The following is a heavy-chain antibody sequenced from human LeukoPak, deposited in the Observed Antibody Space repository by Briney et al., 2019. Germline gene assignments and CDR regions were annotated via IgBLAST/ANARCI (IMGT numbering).Heavy chain of an antibody. CDR2: IIPIFGTA. CDR1: GGTFSSYA. J-gene: IGHJ4*02. D-gene: IGHD3-22*01. Sequence: GASVKVSCKASGGTFSSYAISWVRQAPGQGLEWMGGIIPIFGTANYAQKFQGRVTITADESTSTAYMELSSLRSEDTAVYYCARHSSGYYRHDFDYWGQGTLVTVSS. CDR3: ARHSSGYYRHDFDY. V-gene: IGHV1-69*13.